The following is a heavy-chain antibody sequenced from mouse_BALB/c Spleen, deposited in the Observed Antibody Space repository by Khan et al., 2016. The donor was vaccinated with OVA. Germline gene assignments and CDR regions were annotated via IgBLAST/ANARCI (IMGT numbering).Heavy chain of an antibody. CDR3: ARLAYYYNSEGFAY. D-gene: IGHD1-1*02. J-gene: IGHJ3*01. CDR2: ISSGGSYT. V-gene: IGHV5-6*01. Sequence: EVELVESGADLVKPGGSLKLSCAASGFTFSTYGMSWVRQTPDKSLEWVATISSGGSYTYYRDSVKGRFTISRDNAKNTLYLQMSSLKSEDTAMYYCARLAYYYNSEGFAYWGQGTLVTVSA. CDR1: GFTFSTYG.